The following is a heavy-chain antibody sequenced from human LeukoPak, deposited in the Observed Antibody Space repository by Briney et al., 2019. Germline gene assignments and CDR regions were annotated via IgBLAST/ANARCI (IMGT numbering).Heavy chain of an antibody. CDR1: GFTFSSYA. Sequence: GGSLRLSCAASGFTFSSYAMSWVREAPGKGMEWVSAISGSGGSTYYADSVKGRFTISRDNSKNTLYLQMNSLRAEDTAVYYCAKDSPRYYDILTGYRSWGQGTLVTVSS. CDR3: AKDSPRYYDILTGYRS. V-gene: IGHV3-23*01. CDR2: ISGSGGST. D-gene: IGHD3-9*01. J-gene: IGHJ5*02.